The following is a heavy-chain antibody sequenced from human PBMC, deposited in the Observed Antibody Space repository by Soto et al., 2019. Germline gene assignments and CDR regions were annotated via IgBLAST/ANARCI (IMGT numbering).Heavy chain of an antibody. Sequence: SETLSLTCAVSGGAISSSKWWSWVRQPPGKGLEWIGEIYQSGSTNYNPSLESRVRMSVDKSRNQFSLKLTSVSAADTAVYYCARVPDRWGQGTLVTVSS. D-gene: IGHD2-2*01. J-gene: IGHJ5*02. CDR1: GGAISSSKW. CDR2: IYQSGST. V-gene: IGHV4-4*02. CDR3: ARVPDR.